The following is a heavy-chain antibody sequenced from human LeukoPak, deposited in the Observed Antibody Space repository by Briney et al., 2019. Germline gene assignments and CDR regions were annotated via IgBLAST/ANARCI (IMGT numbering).Heavy chain of an antibody. D-gene: IGHD6-19*01. CDR1: GFTFSTYS. J-gene: IGHJ4*02. Sequence: GGSLRLSCAASGFTFSTYSMNWVRQAPGKGLEWVSYISSSISTMYYADSVKGRFTISRDNSKNTLYLQMNSLRAEDTAVYYCARIPRSIAVADYFDYWGQGTLVTVSS. V-gene: IGHV3-48*01. CDR2: ISSSISTM. CDR3: ARIPRSIAVADYFDY.